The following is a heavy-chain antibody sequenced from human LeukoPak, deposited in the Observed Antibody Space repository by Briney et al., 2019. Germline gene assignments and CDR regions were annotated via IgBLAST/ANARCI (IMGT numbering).Heavy chain of an antibody. V-gene: IGHV4-34*01. J-gene: IGHJ4*02. CDR1: GGSFSGYY. Sequence: SETLSLTCAVYGGSFSGYYWSWIRQPPGKGLEWIGEINHSGSTNYNPSLKSRVTISVDTSKNQFSLKLSSVTAADTAVYYCARGAVAGNSDWGQGTLVTVSS. CDR3: ARGAVAGNSD. D-gene: IGHD6-19*01. CDR2: INHSGST.